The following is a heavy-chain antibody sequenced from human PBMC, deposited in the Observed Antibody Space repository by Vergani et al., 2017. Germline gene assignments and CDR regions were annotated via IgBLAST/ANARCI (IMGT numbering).Heavy chain of an antibody. Sequence: EVQLLQSEGAVVQPGGSLRLSCVASGFTFSSHAMSWVRQGHGQGLEWVSSIKNTGEITHYADSVKGRFTISRDNSKNTLYLQMNSLRVEETAVYYCGRGSDNYNWGQGTLVTVSS. CDR2: IKNTGEIT. CDR1: GFTFSSHA. V-gene: IGHV3-23*01. CDR3: GRGSDNYN. J-gene: IGHJ4*02. D-gene: IGHD5-24*01.